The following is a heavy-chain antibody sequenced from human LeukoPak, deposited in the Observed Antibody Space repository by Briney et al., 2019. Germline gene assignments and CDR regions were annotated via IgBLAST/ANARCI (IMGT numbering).Heavy chain of an antibody. V-gene: IGHV1-58*02. CDR1: GFTFTSSA. CDR2: IVVGSGNT. Sequence: SVKVSCKASGFTFTSSAMQWVRQARGQRLEWIGWIVVGSGNTNYAQKFQERVTITRDMSTSTAYMELSSLRSEDTAVYYCAITRGSGNDAFAIWGQGTMVTVSS. J-gene: IGHJ3*02. CDR3: AITRGSGNDAFAI. D-gene: IGHD3-16*01.